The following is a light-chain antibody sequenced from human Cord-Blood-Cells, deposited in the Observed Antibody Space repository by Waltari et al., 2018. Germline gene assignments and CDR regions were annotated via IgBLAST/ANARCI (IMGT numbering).Light chain of an antibody. CDR1: SGDVGSYNL. CDR2: EGS. V-gene: IGLV2-23*01. Sequence: QSALTQPASVSGSPGQSITISCTGTSGDVGSYNLFPWYQQHPGKAPKLMIYEGSKRPSGVSNRFSGSKSGKTASLTISGLQAEDEADYYCCSYAGSSTVVFGGGTKLTVL. J-gene: IGLJ2*01. CDR3: CSYAGSSTVV.